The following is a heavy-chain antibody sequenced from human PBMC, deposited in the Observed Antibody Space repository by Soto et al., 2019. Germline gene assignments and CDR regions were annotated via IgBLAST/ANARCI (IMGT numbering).Heavy chain of an antibody. CDR3: ARSKTNGDYAFDY. Sequence: PSETLSLTCTVSGGSISSYYWSWIRQPPGKGLEWIGYIYYSGSTNYNPSLKSRVTISVDTSKNQFSLKLSSVTASDTAVYYCARSKTNGDYAFDYWGQGTLVTVS. D-gene: IGHD4-17*01. CDR2: IYYSGST. J-gene: IGHJ4*01. V-gene: IGHV4-59*01. CDR1: GGSISSYY.